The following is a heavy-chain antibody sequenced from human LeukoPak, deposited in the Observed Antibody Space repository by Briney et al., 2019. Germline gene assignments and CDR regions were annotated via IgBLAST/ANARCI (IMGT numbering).Heavy chain of an antibody. CDR1: GGSISSYY. V-gene: IGHV4-59*01. CDR2: IYYRGST. J-gene: IGHJ4*02. CDR3: ARGYCGGDCYYFDY. D-gene: IGHD2-21*02. Sequence: PSETLSLTCTVSGGSISSYYWSWIRQPPGKGLEWIGYIYYRGSTNYNPSLKSRVTISVDTSKNQFSLKLSSVTAADTAVYYCARGYCGGDCYYFDYWGQGTLVTVSS.